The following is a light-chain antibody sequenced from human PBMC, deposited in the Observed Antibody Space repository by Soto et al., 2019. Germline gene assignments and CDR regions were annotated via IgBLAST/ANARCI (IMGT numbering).Light chain of an antibody. CDR3: QQYGALPPT. CDR2: GAS. J-gene: IGKJ4*01. Sequence: EIVLTQFPGALSLSPGERVTLSCRASQNVSNTYLAWYQQKSGQAPKFLIYGASNRATGIPDRFSGSGSGTDFTVTISRLEPEDVAVYYCQQYGALPPTFGGGTKVEIK. V-gene: IGKV3-20*01. CDR1: QNVSNTY.